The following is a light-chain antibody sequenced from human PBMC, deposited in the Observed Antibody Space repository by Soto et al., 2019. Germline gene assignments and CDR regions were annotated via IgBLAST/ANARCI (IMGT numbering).Light chain of an antibody. Sequence: QSALTQPPSASGTPGQWVTISCSGSSSNIGSNSVNWYQQLPGTAPKLLIYSNDRRPSGVPDRFSGSKSGTSASLAISGLQSEDEADYYCAAWDDSLNGYVFGTGTKVTVL. V-gene: IGLV1-44*01. CDR3: AAWDDSLNGYV. CDR2: SND. CDR1: SSNIGSNS. J-gene: IGLJ1*01.